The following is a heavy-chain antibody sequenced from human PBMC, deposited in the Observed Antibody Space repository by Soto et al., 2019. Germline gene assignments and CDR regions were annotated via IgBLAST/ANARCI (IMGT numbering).Heavy chain of an antibody. V-gene: IGHV3-13*01. CDR2: IGPGGDT. CDR1: GFTFSGYD. D-gene: IGHD4-17*01. J-gene: IGHJ4*02. CDR3: ARAGPVAGDYAYYIDY. Sequence: GGSLRLSCAASGFTFSGYDLHWVRQPTGKGLEWVSRIGPGGDTYYAGSVKGRFTISRENAKNSLYLQMNSLRAEDTALYYCARAGPVAGDYAYYIDYWGQGTQVTVSS.